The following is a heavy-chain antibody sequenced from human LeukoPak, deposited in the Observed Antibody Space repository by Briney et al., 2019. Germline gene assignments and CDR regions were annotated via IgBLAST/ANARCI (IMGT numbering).Heavy chain of an antibody. CDR3: AGTKGGSSHEYSQH. J-gene: IGHJ1*01. V-gene: IGHV4-61*08. D-gene: IGHD6-13*01. CDR2: IYYSGST. CDR1: GGSISSGAYY. Sequence: SQTLSLTCTVSGGSISSGAYYWSWIRQPPGKGLEWIGYIYYSGSTNYNPSLKSRVTISVDTSKNQFSLKLSSVTAADTAVYFCAGTKGGSSHEYSQHWGQGTLVTVSS.